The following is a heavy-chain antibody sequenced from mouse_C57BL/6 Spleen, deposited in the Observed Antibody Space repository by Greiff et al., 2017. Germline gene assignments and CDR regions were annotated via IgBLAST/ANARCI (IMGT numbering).Heavy chain of an antibody. CDR3: ARQLRLSCDY. D-gene: IGHD3-2*02. CDR2: ILPGSGST. CDR1: GYTFTGYW. V-gene: IGHV1-9*01. J-gene: IGHJ3*01. Sequence: QVQLQQSGAELMKPGASVKLSCKATGYTFTGYWIEWVKQRPGHGLEWIGEILPGSGSTNYNEKFKGKATFTANTASNTAYMQLSSQTTEDSAIYYWARQLRLSCDYWGQGTLVTVSA.